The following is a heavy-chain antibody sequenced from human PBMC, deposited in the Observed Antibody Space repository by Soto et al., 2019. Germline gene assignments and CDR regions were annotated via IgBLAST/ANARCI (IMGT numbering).Heavy chain of an antibody. CDR2: MNPNSGNT. V-gene: IGHV1-8*01. CDR3: ARGGRITIFGVVIDEANDY. J-gene: IGHJ4*02. D-gene: IGHD3-3*01. Sequence: QVQLVQSGAEVKKPGASVKVSCKASGYTFTSDDINWVRQATGQGLEWMGSMNPNSGNTGYAQKFQGRVTMTRNTSISTAYMELSSLRSDDTAVYYCARGGRITIFGVVIDEANDYWGQGTLVTVSS. CDR1: GYTFTSDD.